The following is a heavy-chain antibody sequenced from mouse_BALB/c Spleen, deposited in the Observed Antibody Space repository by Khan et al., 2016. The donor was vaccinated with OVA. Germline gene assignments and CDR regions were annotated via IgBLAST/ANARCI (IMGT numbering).Heavy chain of an antibody. CDR1: GYTFTNYG. CDR3: ARGYYVCCSWFAY. D-gene: IGHD1-1*02. CDR2: INTNTGEP. Sequence: QIPLVQSGPELKKPGETVKISCKASGYTFTNYGMNWVKQAPGKGLKWMGWINTNTGEPTYAEEFKERLHFSLETYASTAYLQSNDLKNEDTATSFCARGYYVCCSWFAYWGQGTLVTVSA. J-gene: IGHJ3*01. V-gene: IGHV9-3*02.